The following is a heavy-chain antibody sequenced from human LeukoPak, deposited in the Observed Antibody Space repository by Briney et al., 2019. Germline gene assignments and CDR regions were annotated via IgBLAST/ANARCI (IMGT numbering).Heavy chain of an antibody. V-gene: IGHV1-2*02. J-gene: IGHJ4*02. CDR3: ARATAENDY. CDR2: INPKSGGT. CDR1: GYTITGYY. D-gene: IGHD1-14*01. Sequence: ASVKVSCKASGYTITGYYMHWVRQAPGQGLEWMGWINPKSGGTHYLQKFQGRVTMTRDTSISTAYMELSRLRSDDTAVYYCARATAENDYWGQGTLVTVSS.